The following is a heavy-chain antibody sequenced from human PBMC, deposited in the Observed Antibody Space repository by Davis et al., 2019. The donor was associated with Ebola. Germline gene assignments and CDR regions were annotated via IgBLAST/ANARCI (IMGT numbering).Heavy chain of an antibody. V-gene: IGHV3-30-3*01. Sequence: PGGSLRLSCAASGFTFSSYAMHWVRQAPGNGLEWVAVISYDGSNKYYADSVKGRFTISRDNTKNSLYLQMNSLRAEDTAVYYCARERGGFLEWLLYPLDYWGQGTLVTVSS. CDR3: ARERGGFLEWLLYPLDY. CDR2: ISYDGSNK. D-gene: IGHD3-3*01. J-gene: IGHJ4*01. CDR1: GFTFSSYA.